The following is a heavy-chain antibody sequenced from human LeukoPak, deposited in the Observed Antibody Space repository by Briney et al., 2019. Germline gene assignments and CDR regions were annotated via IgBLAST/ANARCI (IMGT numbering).Heavy chain of an antibody. CDR3: ARAVRDYGDFDY. J-gene: IGHJ4*02. V-gene: IGHV3-48*03. D-gene: IGHD4-17*01. CDR1: GFTFGDYA. Sequence: QPGRSLRLSCTASGFTFGDYAMNWVRQAPGKGLEWVSYISSSGSTIYYADSVKGRFTISRDNAKNSLYLQMNSLRAEDTAVYYCARAVRDYGDFDYWGQGTLVTVSS. CDR2: ISSSGSTI.